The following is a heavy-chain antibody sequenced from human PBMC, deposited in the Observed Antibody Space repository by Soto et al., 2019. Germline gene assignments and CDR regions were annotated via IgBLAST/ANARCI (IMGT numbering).Heavy chain of an antibody. Sequence: GGSLRLSCATSGLTLSGYALDWVRLAPGQGLEYVLGISNNGVGKYYANSVQGRFTISRDNSKNTVYLQMGSLRPEDMAVYYCARRARPDFYYMDVWGKGT. CDR3: ARRARPDFYYMDV. D-gene: IGHD6-6*01. V-gene: IGHV3-64*01. J-gene: IGHJ6*03. CDR1: GLTLSGYA. CDR2: ISNNGVGK.